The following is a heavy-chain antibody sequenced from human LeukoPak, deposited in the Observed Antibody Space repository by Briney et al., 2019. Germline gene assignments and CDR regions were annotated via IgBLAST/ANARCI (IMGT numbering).Heavy chain of an antibody. CDR2: ISAYNGNT. D-gene: IGHD3-3*01. CDR1: GYTFTNYG. J-gene: IGHJ4*02. Sequence: GASVKVSCKASGYTFTNYGISWVRQAPGQGLEWMGWISAYNGNTNYAQKLQGRVTMTTDTSTSTAYMELRSLTSDDTAVYYCARGHDFWSGYYLGYWGQGTLVTVSS. V-gene: IGHV1-18*01. CDR3: ARGHDFWSGYYLGY.